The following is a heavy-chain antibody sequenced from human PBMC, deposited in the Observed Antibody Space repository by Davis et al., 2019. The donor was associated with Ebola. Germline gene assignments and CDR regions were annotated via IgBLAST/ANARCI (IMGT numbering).Heavy chain of an antibody. Sequence: GESLKISCAASGFTFSSYSMNWVRQAPGKGLEWVSSISSSSSYIYYADSVKGRFTISRDNAKNSLYLQMNSLRAEDTAVYYCALDVRGAKEVYWGQGTLVTVSS. V-gene: IGHV3-21*01. CDR2: ISSSSSYI. CDR3: ALDVRGAKEVY. J-gene: IGHJ4*02. CDR1: GFTFSSYS. D-gene: IGHD1-26*01.